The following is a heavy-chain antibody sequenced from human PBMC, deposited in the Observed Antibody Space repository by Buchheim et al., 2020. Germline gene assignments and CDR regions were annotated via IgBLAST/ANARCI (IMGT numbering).Heavy chain of an antibody. V-gene: IGHV4-39*01. CDR2: IYHSGST. Sequence: QLQLQESGPGLVKPSETLSLTCSVSGGSISGSSSYWGWVRQPPGRGLEWIGSIYHSGSTYYNPSLKSRVTITVDKSRNQFSLKMSYVTAADTAVYYCATSNWFDPWGQGTL. CDR3: ATSNWFDP. CDR1: GGSISGSSSY. J-gene: IGHJ5*01.